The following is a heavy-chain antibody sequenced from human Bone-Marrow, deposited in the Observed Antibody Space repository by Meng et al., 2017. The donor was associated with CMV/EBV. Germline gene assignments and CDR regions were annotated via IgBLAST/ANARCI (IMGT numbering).Heavy chain of an antibody. CDR1: GFTFSSYW. CDR3: ARDSYYYGSGEGYYYYYGMDV. D-gene: IGHD3-10*01. V-gene: IGHV3-74*01. CDR2: INSDGSST. J-gene: IGHJ6*02. Sequence: GESLKISCAASGFTFSSYWMHWVRQAPGKGLVWVSRINSDGSSTSYADSVKGRFTISRDNAKNTLYLQMNSLRAEDTAVYYCARDSYYYGSGEGYYYYYGMDVWGQGTTVAASS.